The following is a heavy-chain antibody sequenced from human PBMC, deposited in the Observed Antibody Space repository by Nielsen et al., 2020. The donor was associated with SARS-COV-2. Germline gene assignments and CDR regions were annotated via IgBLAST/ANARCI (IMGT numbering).Heavy chain of an antibody. Sequence: GGSLRLSCAASGFAFSTYAMNWVRQAPGKGLEWLTIISSDGNTKFYADSVKGRFTVSRDNSMHMLYLEMNSLRPEDTALYYCARDSWDSLRYFVHWGQGAQVTVSS. CDR2: ISSDGNTK. CDR3: ARDSWDSLRYFVH. CDR1: GFAFSTYA. V-gene: IGHV3-30*04. D-gene: IGHD3-22*01. J-gene: IGHJ4*02.